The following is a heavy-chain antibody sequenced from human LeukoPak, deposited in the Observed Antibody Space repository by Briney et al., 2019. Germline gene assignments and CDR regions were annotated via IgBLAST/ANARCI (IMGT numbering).Heavy chain of an antibody. CDR1: GFTFSSYS. D-gene: IGHD4-17*01. J-gene: IGHJ6*03. Sequence: GGSLRLSCAASGFTFSSYSMNWVRQAPGKGLEWVSSISSSSSYIYYADSVKGRFTISRDNAKNSLYLQMNSLRAEDTAVYYCARESYGDYAIQPDYYYYYYMDVWGKGTTVTVSS. CDR3: ARESYGDYAIQPDYYYYYYMDV. CDR2: ISSSSSYI. V-gene: IGHV3-21*01.